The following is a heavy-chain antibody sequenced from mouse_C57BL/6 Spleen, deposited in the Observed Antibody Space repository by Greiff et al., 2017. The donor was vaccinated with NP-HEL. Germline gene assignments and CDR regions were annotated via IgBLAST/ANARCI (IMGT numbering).Heavy chain of an antibody. D-gene: IGHD1-1*01. J-gene: IGHJ2*01. CDR2: IHPSDSDT. CDR1: GYTFTSYW. CDR3: AISLITTVVTDY. Sequence: QVQLQQPGAELVKPGASVKVSCKASGYTFTSYWMNWVKQRPGQGLEWIGRIHPSDSDTNYNQKFKGKATLTVDKLFSTAYIQLSNLTSKYSTIYYNAISLITTVVTDYWGQGTTLTVSS. V-gene: IGHV1-74*01.